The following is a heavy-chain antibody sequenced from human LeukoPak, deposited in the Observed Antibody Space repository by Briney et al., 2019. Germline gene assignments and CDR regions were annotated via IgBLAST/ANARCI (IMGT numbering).Heavy chain of an antibody. CDR2: IYYSGST. Sequence: SETLSLTCTVSGGSISSYYWSWIRQPPGKGLEWIGYIYYSGSTNYNPSLKSRVTISVDTSKNQFSLKLRSVTAADTAVYFCARLYGNYQNYFDYWGQGTLVTVSS. D-gene: IGHD1-7*01. CDR3: ARLYGNYQNYFDY. CDR1: GGSISSYY. V-gene: IGHV4-59*12. J-gene: IGHJ4*02.